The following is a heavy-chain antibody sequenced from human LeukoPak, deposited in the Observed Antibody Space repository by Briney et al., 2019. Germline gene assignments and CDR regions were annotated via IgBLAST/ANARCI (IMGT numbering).Heavy chain of an antibody. CDR2: ISYDGSNE. V-gene: IGHV3-30*18. J-gene: IGHJ5*02. D-gene: IGHD3-3*01. CDR1: GFTFSSYG. CDR3: ANLEGGTIYP. Sequence: GGSLRLSCAASGFTFSSYGMHWVRQAPGKGLEWVAVISYDGSNEYYADSVKGRFTISRDNSKNTLYLQMNSLRAEDTAVYYCANLEGGTIYPWGQGTLVTVSS.